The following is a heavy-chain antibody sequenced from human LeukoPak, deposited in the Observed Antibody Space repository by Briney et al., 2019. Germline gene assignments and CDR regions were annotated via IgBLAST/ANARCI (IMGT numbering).Heavy chain of an antibody. CDR2: IYYSGST. CDR3: ARLERLYYYYMDV. CDR1: GGSISSSSYY. Sequence: PSETLSLTCTVSGGSISSSSYYWGWIRQPPGKGLEWIGSIYYSGSTYYNPSLKSRVTISVDTSKNQFSLKLSSVTAADTAVYYCARLERLYYYYMDVWGKGTTVTVSS. D-gene: IGHD1-1*01. J-gene: IGHJ6*03. V-gene: IGHV4-39*01.